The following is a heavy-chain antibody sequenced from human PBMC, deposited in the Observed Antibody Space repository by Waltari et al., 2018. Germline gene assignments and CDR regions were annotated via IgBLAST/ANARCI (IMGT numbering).Heavy chain of an antibody. Sequence: QVQLQESGPGLIKPSQTLSLTCTVSGGSVSRDSSYWSWVRHRPGKGLEWIGYIHYSRSTFYSPSLQSRITMSVDTSENQFSLKLSSVTAADTAVYYCARGGYDSSGYHFNTWGQGTLITVSS. CDR3: ARGGYDSSGYHFNT. J-gene: IGHJ4*02. CDR2: IHYSRST. D-gene: IGHD3-22*01. CDR1: GGSVSRDSSY. V-gene: IGHV4-31*03.